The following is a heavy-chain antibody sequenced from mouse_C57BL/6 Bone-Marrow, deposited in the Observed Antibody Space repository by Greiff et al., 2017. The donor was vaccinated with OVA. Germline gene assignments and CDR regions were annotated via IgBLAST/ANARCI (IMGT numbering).Heavy chain of an antibody. CDR3: VREGITTVVTDAMDY. CDR2: IRSKSNNYAT. Sequence: EVMLVESGGGLVQPKGSLKLSCAASGFSFNTYAMNWVRQAPGKGLEWVARIRSKSNNYATYYADSVKDRFTISRDDSESMLYLQMNNLKTEDTAMYYCVREGITTVVTDAMDYWGQGTSVTVSS. CDR1: GFSFNTYA. J-gene: IGHJ4*01. V-gene: IGHV10-1*01. D-gene: IGHD1-1*01.